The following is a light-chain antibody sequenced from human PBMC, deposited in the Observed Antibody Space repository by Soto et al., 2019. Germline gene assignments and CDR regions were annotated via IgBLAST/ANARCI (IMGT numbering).Light chain of an antibody. Sequence: DIQMTQSPSSLSALVGDRVTITCRASLSINNYLNWYQQKPGKAPKLLIYAASGLQSGVPSRFSGSGSGTDFTLTISSLQPDDFATYSCQQTYSAPLTFGGGTKVEIK. V-gene: IGKV1-39*01. CDR2: AAS. CDR1: LSINNY. CDR3: QQTYSAPLT. J-gene: IGKJ4*01.